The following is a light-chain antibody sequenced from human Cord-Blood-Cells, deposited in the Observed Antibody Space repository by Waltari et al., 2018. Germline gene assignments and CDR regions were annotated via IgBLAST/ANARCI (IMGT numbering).Light chain of an antibody. CDR3: QQSYSTPIT. V-gene: IGKV1-39*01. Sequence: DIQMTKSPSSLSASVGDKVTITCRASQGISSYLNWYQQKPGKAPKLLIYAASSLQSGVPSRFSGSGSGTDFTLTISSLQPEDFATYYCQQSYSTPITFGQGTRLEIK. CDR1: QGISSY. J-gene: IGKJ5*01. CDR2: AAS.